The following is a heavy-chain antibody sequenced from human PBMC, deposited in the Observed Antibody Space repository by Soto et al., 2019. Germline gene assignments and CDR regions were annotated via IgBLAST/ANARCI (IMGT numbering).Heavy chain of an antibody. Sequence: QLQLQESGPGLVKPSETLSLTCTVSGGSVSSSRYYWVWFRQPTGKGLEWIVSVYYSGSTYYNPFLESRFTRFVDESKNRVSLMLMSLSAADTAVYYCGRLEGLATISYSFYYWGQGALVTVSS. CDR3: GRLEGLATISYSFYY. J-gene: IGHJ4*02. CDR2: VYYSGST. D-gene: IGHD3-3*01. CDR1: GGSVSSSRYY. V-gene: IGHV4-39*01.